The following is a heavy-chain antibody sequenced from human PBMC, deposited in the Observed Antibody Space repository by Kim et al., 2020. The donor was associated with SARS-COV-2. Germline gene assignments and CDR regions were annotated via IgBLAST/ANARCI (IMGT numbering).Heavy chain of an antibody. Sequence: GGSLRLSCAASGFTFSSYGMHWVRQAPGKGLEWVAVISYDGSNKYYADSVKGRFTISRDNSKNTLYLQMNSLRAEDTAVYYCAKDLGYDSSGYEDDAFDIWGQGTMVTVSS. J-gene: IGHJ3*02. CDR1: GFTFSSYG. CDR2: ISYDGSNK. CDR3: AKDLGYDSSGYEDDAFDI. V-gene: IGHV3-30*18. D-gene: IGHD3-22*01.